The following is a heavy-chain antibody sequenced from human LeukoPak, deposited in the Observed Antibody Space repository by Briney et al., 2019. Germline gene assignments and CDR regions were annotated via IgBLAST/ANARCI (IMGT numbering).Heavy chain of an antibody. CDR1: GFTFSNFG. Sequence: GGSLRLSCAASGFTFSNFGMSWVRQAPGKGLEWVSVSGSGGSTYYADSVKGRFTISRDNAKNSLHLQMNSLRAEDTAVYYCARKLWFGEPCCYFDYWGQGTLVTVSS. V-gene: IGHV3-23*01. CDR2: SGSGGST. D-gene: IGHD3-10*01. CDR3: ARKLWFGEPCCYFDY. J-gene: IGHJ4*02.